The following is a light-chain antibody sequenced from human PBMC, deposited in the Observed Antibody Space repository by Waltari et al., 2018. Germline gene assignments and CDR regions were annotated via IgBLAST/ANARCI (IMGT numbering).Light chain of an antibody. CDR2: GTS. J-gene: IGKJ1*01. V-gene: IGKV3-20*01. Sequence: TLSLSPGERAALSCRASQSVSSSYLAWYQHKPGQAPRLLIHGTSSRATGVPDRFSGSGSGTDFTLTISGLEPEDFAVYYFQQYGRTFGQGTKVEVK. CDR3: QQYGRT. CDR1: QSVSSSY.